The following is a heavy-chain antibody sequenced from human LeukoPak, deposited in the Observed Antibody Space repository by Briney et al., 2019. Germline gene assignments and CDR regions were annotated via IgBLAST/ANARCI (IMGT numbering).Heavy chain of an antibody. CDR2: IYYSGST. V-gene: IGHV4-59*01. D-gene: IGHD1-1*01. CDR3: ARVERTWFDP. Sequence: SETLSLTCAVYGGSFSGYYWSWIRQPPGKGLEWIGYIYYSGSTNYNPSLKSRVTISVDTSKNQFSLKLSSVTAADTAVYYCARVERTWFDPWGQGTLVTVSS. J-gene: IGHJ5*02. CDR1: GGSFSGYY.